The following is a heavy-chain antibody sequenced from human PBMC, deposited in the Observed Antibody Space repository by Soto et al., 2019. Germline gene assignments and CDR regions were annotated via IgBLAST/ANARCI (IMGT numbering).Heavy chain of an antibody. D-gene: IGHD6-6*01. CDR2: IYYSGST. Sequence: SETLSLTCTVSGGSISSGGYYWSWIRQHPGKGLEWIGYIYYSGSTYYNPSLKSRVTISVDTSKNQFSLKLSSVTAADTAVYYCASGNEYSSSAPSDYYYGMDVWGQGTTVTVSS. V-gene: IGHV4-31*03. CDR1: GGSISSGGYY. CDR3: ASGNEYSSSAPSDYYYGMDV. J-gene: IGHJ6*02.